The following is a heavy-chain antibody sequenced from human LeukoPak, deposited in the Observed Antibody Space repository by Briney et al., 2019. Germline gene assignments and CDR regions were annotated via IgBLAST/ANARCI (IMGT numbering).Heavy chain of an antibody. J-gene: IGHJ6*03. D-gene: IGHD6-19*01. V-gene: IGHV3-9*03. CDR1: GFTFDDYG. CDR2: ISWNSGSI. Sequence: PGGSLRLSCAASGFTFDDYGMSWVRQGPGKGLEWVSGISWNSGSIGYADSVKGRFTISRDNAKNSLYLQMNSLRAEDMALYYCAKDKVAGTAGYYYYMDVWGKGTTVTVSS. CDR3: AKDKVAGTAGYYYYMDV.